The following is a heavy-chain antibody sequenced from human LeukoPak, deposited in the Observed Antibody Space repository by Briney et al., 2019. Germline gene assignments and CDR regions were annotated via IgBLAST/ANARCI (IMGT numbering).Heavy chain of an antibody. CDR1: GGSISSYY. CDR2: IYYSGST. V-gene: IGHV4-59*01. CDR3: ASVRGSGSYYNVRYYYYGMDV. D-gene: IGHD3-10*01. J-gene: IGHJ6*02. Sequence: KASETLSLTCTVSGGSISSYYWSWIRQPPGKGLEWIGYIYYSGSTNYNPSLKSRVTISVDTSKNQFSLKPSSVTAADTAVYYCASVRGSGSYYNVRYYYYGMDVWGQGTTVTVSS.